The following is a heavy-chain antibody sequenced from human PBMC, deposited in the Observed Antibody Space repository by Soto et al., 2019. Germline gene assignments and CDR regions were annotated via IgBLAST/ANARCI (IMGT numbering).Heavy chain of an antibody. CDR3: TSGPPMYCSSSSCYASPFDY. CDR2: INSDGSST. J-gene: IGHJ4*02. Sequence: GSLRLSCAASGFTPSSYWMHWVRQAPGKGLVWVSRINSDGSSTSYADSVKGRFTISRDNAKNTLYLQMNSLRAEDTAVYYCTSGPPMYCSSSSCYASPFDYWGQGT. V-gene: IGHV3-74*01. CDR1: GFTPSSYW. D-gene: IGHD2-2*01.